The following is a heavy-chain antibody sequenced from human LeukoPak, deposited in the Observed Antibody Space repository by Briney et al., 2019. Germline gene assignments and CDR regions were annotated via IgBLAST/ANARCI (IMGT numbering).Heavy chain of an antibody. CDR3: GRVGGRGVIGGDC. J-gene: IGHJ4*02. CDR2: IKSDGSST. CDR1: GFAFSTYW. Sequence: GGSLRLSCAASGFAFSTYWMHWVRQAPGKGLVWVSRIKSDGSSTTYADFVKGRFTVSRDNAKNTLYFQMRSVRADATATYFCGRVGGRGVIGGDCWGQGTLVTVSS. V-gene: IGHV3-74*03. D-gene: IGHD2-8*01.